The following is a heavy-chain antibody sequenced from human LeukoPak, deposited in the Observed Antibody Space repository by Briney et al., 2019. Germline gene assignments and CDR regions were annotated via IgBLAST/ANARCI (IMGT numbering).Heavy chain of an antibody. CDR2: TYYRSKWYN. CDR3: ARASCIAVACYYYGMDV. D-gene: IGHD6-19*01. Sequence: SQTLSLTCAISGDSVSSNSAARNWIRQSPSRGLEWLGRTYYRSKWYNDYAVSVKSRITINPDTSKNQFSLQLNSVTPEDTAVYYCARASCIAVACYYYGMDVWGKGTTVTVSS. J-gene: IGHJ6*04. CDR1: GDSVSSNSAA. V-gene: IGHV6-1*01.